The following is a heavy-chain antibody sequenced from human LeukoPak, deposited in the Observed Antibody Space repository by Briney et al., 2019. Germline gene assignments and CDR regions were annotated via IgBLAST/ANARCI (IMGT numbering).Heavy chain of an antibody. Sequence: SGGSLRLSCAASGLTFINFGMTWVRQAPGKGLEWVSAISGSAVITFYADSVKGRFTISRDNSKNTLYLQMNSLRAEDTAIYYCATYRQVLLPFESWGQGTLVTVSS. D-gene: IGHD2-8*02. V-gene: IGHV3-23*01. CDR1: GLTFINFG. CDR2: ISGSAVIT. J-gene: IGHJ4*02. CDR3: ATYRQVLLPFES.